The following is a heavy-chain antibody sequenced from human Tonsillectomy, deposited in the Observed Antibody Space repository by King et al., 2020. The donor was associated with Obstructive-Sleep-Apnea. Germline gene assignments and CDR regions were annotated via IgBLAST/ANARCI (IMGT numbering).Heavy chain of an antibody. CDR2: LYFSGST. J-gene: IGHJ4*02. Sequence: QLQESGPGLVKPSETLSLTCTVSVGSISRSNYYWTWIRQPPGKGLEGIGSLYFSGSTYYKSSLKSPLTISLDTSKNQFSLKLSSVTAADTAVYYCAREGRWLQFRGDDYWGQGILVTVSS. D-gene: IGHD5-24*01. CDR1: VGSISRSNYY. V-gene: IGHV4-39*07. CDR3: AREGRWLQFRGDDY.